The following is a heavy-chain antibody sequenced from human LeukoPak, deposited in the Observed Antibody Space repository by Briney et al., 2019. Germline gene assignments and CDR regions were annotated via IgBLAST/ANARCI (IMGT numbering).Heavy chain of an antibody. CDR2: ISSSGRNI. Sequence: GGSLTLSCAASGFTSSSYEMNWARQAPGKGREWVSYISSSGRNIYYADSVKGRFTIYRDNAKDSLYLQMNSVRAEDTAVYYCARERLELDYWGQGTLVTVSS. CDR3: ARERLELDY. J-gene: IGHJ4*02. V-gene: IGHV3-48*03. D-gene: IGHD1-1*01. CDR1: GFTSSSYE.